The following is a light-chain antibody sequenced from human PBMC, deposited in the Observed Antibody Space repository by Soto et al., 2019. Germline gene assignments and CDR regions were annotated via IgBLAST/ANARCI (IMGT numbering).Light chain of an antibody. CDR1: QSVSSS. CDR2: GES. J-gene: IGKJ4*01. V-gene: IGKV3-15*01. CDR3: QQYNNWPLT. Sequence: EIVLTQSPGTLSLSPGERATLSCRASQSVSSSFLAWYQQKPGQAPRLLIFGESTRATGIPDRFTGSGSGTEFTLTISSLQSEDFAIYYCQQYNNWPLTFGGGTKVDI.